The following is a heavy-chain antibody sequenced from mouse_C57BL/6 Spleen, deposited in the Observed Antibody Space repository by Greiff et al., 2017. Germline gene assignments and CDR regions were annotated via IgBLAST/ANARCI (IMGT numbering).Heavy chain of an antibody. J-gene: IGHJ4*01. D-gene: IGHD2-2*01. Sequence: QVQLQQSGPELVKPGASVKISCKASGYAFSSSWMNWVKQRPGKGLEWIGRIYPGDGDTNYNGKFKGKATLTADKSSSTAYMQLSSLTSEDSAVYFCARHDGYDFYAMDYWGQGTSVTVSS. CDR1: GYAFSSSW. CDR3: ARHDGYDFYAMDY. CDR2: IYPGDGDT. V-gene: IGHV1-82*01.